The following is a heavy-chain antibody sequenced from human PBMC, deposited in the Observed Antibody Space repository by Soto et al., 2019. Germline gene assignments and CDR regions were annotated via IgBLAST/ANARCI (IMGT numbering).Heavy chain of an antibody. J-gene: IGHJ4*02. CDR1: GFTFSSYS. CDR2: ISSSSSYI. V-gene: IGHV3-21*01. Sequence: EVQLVESGGGLVKPGGSLRLSCAASGFTFSSYSMNWVRQAPGKGPEWVSSISSSSSYIYYADSVKGRFTISRDNAKNSLYLQMNSLRAEDTAVYYCARDQAVAGTRGTFDYWGQGTLVTVSS. CDR3: ARDQAVAGTRGTFDY. D-gene: IGHD6-19*01.